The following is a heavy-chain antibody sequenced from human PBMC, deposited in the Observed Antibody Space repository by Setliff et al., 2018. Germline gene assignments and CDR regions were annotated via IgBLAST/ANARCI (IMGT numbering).Heavy chain of an antibody. V-gene: IGHV4-39*01. CDR2: MYSSGST. CDR1: GGPINSDRYY. CDR3: ASHPRVTIFGVVVFDY. D-gene: IGHD3-3*01. Sequence: PSETLSLTCTVSGGPINSDRYYWGWIRQPPGKGLEWIGSMYSSGSTYYNPSLKSRVTISVDTSQNQFSLKLSSVTAADTAAYYCASHPRVTIFGVVVFDYWGQGILVTVSS. J-gene: IGHJ4*02.